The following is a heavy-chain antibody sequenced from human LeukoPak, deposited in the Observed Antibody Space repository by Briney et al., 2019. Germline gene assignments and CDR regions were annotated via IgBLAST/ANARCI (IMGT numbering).Heavy chain of an antibody. CDR2: IKEDGSEK. V-gene: IGHV3-7*03. CDR3: AISRELARPFDY. J-gene: IGHJ4*02. CDR1: GFTFSNYW. Sequence: TGGSLRLSCAASGFTFSNYWMSWVRQASGKGLEWVANIKEDGSEKYYVDSVKGRFTISRDNAKNSLYLQMNSLRAEDTAVYYCAISRELARPFDYWGQGTLVTVSS. D-gene: IGHD6-13*01.